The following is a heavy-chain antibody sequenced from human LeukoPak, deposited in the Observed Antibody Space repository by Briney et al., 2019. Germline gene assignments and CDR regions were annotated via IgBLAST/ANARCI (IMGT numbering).Heavy chain of an antibody. D-gene: IGHD1-26*01. CDR1: GYTFTGYY. Sequence: ASVKVSCKASGYTFTGYYMHWVRQAPGQGLEWMGWINPKSGGTNYAQKFQGRVTMTRDMSTSTVYMELSSLRSEDTAVYYCAREKGGSYRYWYFDLWGRGTLVTVSS. J-gene: IGHJ2*01. V-gene: IGHV1-2*02. CDR3: AREKGGSYRYWYFDL. CDR2: INPKSGGT.